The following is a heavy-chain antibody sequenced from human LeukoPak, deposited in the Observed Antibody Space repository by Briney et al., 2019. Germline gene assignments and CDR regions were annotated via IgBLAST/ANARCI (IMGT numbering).Heavy chain of an antibody. CDR3: ARDLGDGYNDY. D-gene: IGHD5-24*01. V-gene: IGHV4-61*01. J-gene: IGHJ4*02. CDR2: IYYSGST. CDR1: GGSISSSSYC. Sequence: SETLSLTCTVSGGSISSSSYCWSWIRQPPGKGLEWIGYIYYSGSTNYNPSLKSRVTISVDTSKNQFSLKLSSVTAADTAVYYCARDLGDGYNDYWGQGTLVTVSS.